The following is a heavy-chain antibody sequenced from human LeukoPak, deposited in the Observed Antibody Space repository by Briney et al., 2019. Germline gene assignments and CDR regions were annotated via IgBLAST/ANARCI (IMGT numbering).Heavy chain of an antibody. CDR1: GYTFTGYY. Sequence: ASVKVSCKASGYTFTGYYMHWVRQAPGQGLEWMGWINPNSGGTNYAQKFQGRVTMTRDTSISTAYMELSRLRSDDTAVYYCAGVDFWSGARYYYYMDVWGKGTTVTVSS. J-gene: IGHJ6*03. D-gene: IGHD3-3*01. CDR2: INPNSGGT. CDR3: AGVDFWSGARYYYYMDV. V-gene: IGHV1-2*02.